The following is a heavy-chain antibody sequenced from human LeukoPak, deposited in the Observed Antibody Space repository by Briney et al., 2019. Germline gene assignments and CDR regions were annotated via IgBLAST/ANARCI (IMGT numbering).Heavy chain of an antibody. Sequence: SETLSLRCAVSGYSISSGYLWGGIRQAPGRGLQYIGSMRHGGTTYYNPSLKSRVTISIDSAYDRVFLKLDSVTAADTAVYYCARLRSNWNFDYWGQGALVTVSS. CDR3: ARLRSNWNFDY. V-gene: IGHV4-38-2*01. CDR1: GYSISSGYL. CDR2: MRHGGTT. D-gene: IGHD1-20*01. J-gene: IGHJ4*01.